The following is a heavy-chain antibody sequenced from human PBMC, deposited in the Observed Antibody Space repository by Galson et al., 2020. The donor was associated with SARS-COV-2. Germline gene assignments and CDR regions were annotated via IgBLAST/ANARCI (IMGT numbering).Heavy chain of an antibody. CDR2: IDWDDDK. J-gene: IGHJ4*02. CDR1: GFSLSTSGVC. Sequence: SGPTLVKPSQTLTLTCTFSGFSLSTSGVCVSWIRQPPVKALEWLARIDWDDDKFYSTSLKTRLTISKDTSKNQVVLTMTNMDPVDTATYYCARSPTLTRAYYFDYWGQGTLVAVSS. CDR3: ARSPTLTRAYYFDY. V-gene: IGHV2-70*17.